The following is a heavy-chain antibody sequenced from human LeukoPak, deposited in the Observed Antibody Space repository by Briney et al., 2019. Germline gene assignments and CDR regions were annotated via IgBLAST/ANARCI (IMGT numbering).Heavy chain of an antibody. CDR2: ISYDGSNK. CDR1: GFTFSSYG. D-gene: IGHD4-17*01. J-gene: IGHJ3*02. Sequence: PGGSLRLSCAASGFTFSSYGMHWVGQAPGKGLEWVAVISYDGSNKYYADSVKGRFTISRDNSKNTLYLQMNSLRAEDTAVYYCANIGDYRLLGAFDIWGQGIIVTVSS. V-gene: IGHV3-30*18. CDR3: ANIGDYRLLGAFDI.